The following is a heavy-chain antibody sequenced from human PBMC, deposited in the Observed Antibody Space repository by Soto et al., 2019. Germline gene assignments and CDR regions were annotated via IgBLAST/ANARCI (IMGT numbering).Heavy chain of an antibody. D-gene: IGHD6-19*01. J-gene: IGHJ6*02. Sequence: SVKVSCKASGGTFSSYAISWVRQAPGQGLEWMGGIIPIFGTANYAQKFQGRVTITADESTSTAYMELSSLRSEDTAVYYCARASKDLGWPGTHYYGIDVWGQGTTVTVSS. CDR1: GGTFSSYA. CDR2: IIPIFGTA. CDR3: ARASKDLGWPGTHYYGIDV. V-gene: IGHV1-69*13.